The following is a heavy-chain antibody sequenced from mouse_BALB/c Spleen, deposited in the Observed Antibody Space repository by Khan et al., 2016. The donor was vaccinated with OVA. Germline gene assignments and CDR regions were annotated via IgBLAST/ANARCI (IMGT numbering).Heavy chain of an antibody. V-gene: IGHV2-3*01. CDR3: ANFSPDYYSMDY. J-gene: IGHJ4*01. CDR1: GFSLTSYG. CDR2: IWGDGST. Sequence: VQLQESGPGLVAPSQSLSITCTVSGFSLTSYGVNWVRQPPGKGLEWLGVIWGDGSTNYHSTLKSRLIISKDNSKRQVFLTLNSLQTDDTATYXCANFSPDYYSMDYWGQGTSVTVSS.